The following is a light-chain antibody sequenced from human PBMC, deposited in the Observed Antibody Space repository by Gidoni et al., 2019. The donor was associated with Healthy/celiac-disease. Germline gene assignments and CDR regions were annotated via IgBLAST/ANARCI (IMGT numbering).Light chain of an antibody. Sequence: IQMPPSPSSLSASVGDRVTITCRASQSISSYLNWYQQKPEKAPNLLIYAASSLQCGVPSRFSGSGSGTDFTLTISRMQPEEVATYYCQQSYSTTTFGPGTKVDIK. CDR1: QSISSY. CDR3: QQSYSTTT. V-gene: IGKV1-39*01. CDR2: AAS. J-gene: IGKJ3*01.